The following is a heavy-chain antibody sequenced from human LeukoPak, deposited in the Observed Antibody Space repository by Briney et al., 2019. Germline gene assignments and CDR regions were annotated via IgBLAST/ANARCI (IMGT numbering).Heavy chain of an antibody. V-gene: IGHV1-46*01. Sequence: ASVKVSCKASGYTFSSYFMYWVRQAPGQGLEWMGLINPRGGNTRYAQKFQGRVTMARDTSTSTVYMELSSLRSEDTAMYYCARDRTHYYESSGYYSRWEYWGQGTLVTVSS. D-gene: IGHD3-22*01. CDR1: GYTFSSYF. CDR3: ARDRTHYYESSGYYSRWEY. CDR2: INPRGGNT. J-gene: IGHJ4*02.